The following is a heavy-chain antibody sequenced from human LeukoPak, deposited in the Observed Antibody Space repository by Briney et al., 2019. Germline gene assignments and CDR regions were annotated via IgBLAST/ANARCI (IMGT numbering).Heavy chain of an antibody. J-gene: IGHJ4*02. CDR3: ARDFERPDY. Sequence: WALVKVSCKASGYTFTDYYIHWVRQAPGQGLEWMGRINPNSGGTNYAQKFQGRVTMTRDTSISTAYMELRRLRSDDTAVYYCARDFERPDYWGQGTLVTVSS. V-gene: IGHV1-2*06. CDR1: GYTFTDYY. CDR2: INPNSGGT.